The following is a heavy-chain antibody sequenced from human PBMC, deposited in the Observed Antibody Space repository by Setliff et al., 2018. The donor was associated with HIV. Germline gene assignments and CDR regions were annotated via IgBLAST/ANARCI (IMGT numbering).Heavy chain of an antibody. CDR3: ARGRSVTIFGTLEGNGMDV. J-gene: IGHJ6*02. V-gene: IGHV4-39*07. CDR1: GGSISSSSFY. Sequence: SETLSLTCTVYGGSISSSSFYWGWIRQPPGKGLECIGTIYYSGSTHYNPSLKSRVTISVDKSKNQFSLNLSSVTAADTAVYYCARGRSVTIFGTLEGNGMDVWGQGTPVTVSS. D-gene: IGHD3-3*01. CDR2: IYYSGST.